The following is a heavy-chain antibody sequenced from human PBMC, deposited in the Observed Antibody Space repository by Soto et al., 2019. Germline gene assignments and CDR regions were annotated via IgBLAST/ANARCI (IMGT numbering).Heavy chain of an antibody. Sequence: GGSLRLSCAASGFTFSSYAMSWVRQAPGKGLEWVSAISGSGGSTYYADSVKGRFTISRDNSKNTLYLQMNSLRAEDTAVYYCEKPTKDYVWGSYRSYAFDIWGQGTMVTVSS. CDR1: GFTFSSYA. J-gene: IGHJ3*02. CDR3: EKPTKDYVWGSYRSYAFDI. D-gene: IGHD3-16*02. CDR2: ISGSGGST. V-gene: IGHV3-23*01.